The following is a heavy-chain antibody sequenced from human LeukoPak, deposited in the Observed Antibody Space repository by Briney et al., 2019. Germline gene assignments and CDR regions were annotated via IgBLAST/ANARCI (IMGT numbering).Heavy chain of an antibody. CDR1: GGSISSGSYY. J-gene: IGHJ6*03. CDR2: IYYSGST. Sequence: SETPSLTCTVSGGSISSGSYYWGWIRQPPGKGLEWIGSIYYSGSTYYNPSLKSRVTISVDTSKNQFSLKLSSVTAADTAVYYCARDLGNYDILTGYYYYMDVWGKGTTVTISS. V-gene: IGHV4-39*07. D-gene: IGHD3-9*01. CDR3: ARDLGNYDILTGYYYYMDV.